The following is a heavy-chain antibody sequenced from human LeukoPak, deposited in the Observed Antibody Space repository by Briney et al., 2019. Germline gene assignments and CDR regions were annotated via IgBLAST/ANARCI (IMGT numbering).Heavy chain of an antibody. J-gene: IGHJ4*02. CDR1: GGTFSSYA. CDR3: ATDDSSGYYSTAPFDY. V-gene: IGHV1-69*04. CDR2: IIPILGIA. D-gene: IGHD3-22*01. Sequence: SVKVSCKASGGTFSSYAIRWVRQAPGQGPEWMGRIIPILGIANYAQKFQGRATITADKSTSTAYMELSSLRSEDTAVYYCATDDSSGYYSTAPFDYWGQGTLVTVSS.